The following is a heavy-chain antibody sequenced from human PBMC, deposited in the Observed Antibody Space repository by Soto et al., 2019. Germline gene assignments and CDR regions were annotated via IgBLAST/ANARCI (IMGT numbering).Heavy chain of an antibody. CDR2: IVVGSGNT. V-gene: IGHV1-58*01. J-gene: IGHJ4*02. CDR1: GFTFTSSA. D-gene: IGHD6-13*01. Sequence: QMQLVQSGPEVKKPGTSVKVSCKASGFTFTSSAVQWVRQARGQRLEWIGWIVVGSGNTNYAQKFQERVTITRDMSTSTAYMELSSLRSEDTAVYYCAADRIAAEPSQGDDYWGQGTLVTVSS. CDR3: AADRIAAEPSQGDDY.